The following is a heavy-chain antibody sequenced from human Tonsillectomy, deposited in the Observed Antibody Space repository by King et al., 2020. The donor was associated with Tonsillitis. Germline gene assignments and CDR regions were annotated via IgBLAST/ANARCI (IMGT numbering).Heavy chain of an antibody. Sequence: VQLVESGAEVKKPGESLKISCKGSGYSFTSYWIGWVRQMPGKGLEWMGIIYPGDSYTRYSPSFQGQVTISADKSISPAYLQWSSLKASDTAMFYCARHTGGGVYSYGSDYWGQGTLVTVSS. V-gene: IGHV5-51*01. D-gene: IGHD5-18*01. CDR2: IYPGDSYT. J-gene: IGHJ4*02. CDR3: ARHTGGGVYSYGSDY. CDR1: GYSFTSYW.